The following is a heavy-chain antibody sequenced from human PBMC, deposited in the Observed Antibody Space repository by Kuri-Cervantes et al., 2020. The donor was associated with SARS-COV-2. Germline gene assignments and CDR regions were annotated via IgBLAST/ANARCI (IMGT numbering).Heavy chain of an antibody. Sequence: ASVKVSCKASGYTFTSYDINWVRQAPGQGLEWMGWINPNSGGTNYAQKFQGWVTMTRDTSISTAYMELSRLRSDDTAVYYCARSLSWFGELSQYTYGMDVWGQGTTVTVSS. CDR1: GYTFTSYD. CDR2: INPNSGGT. V-gene: IGHV1-2*04. CDR3: ARSLSWFGELSQYTYGMDV. D-gene: IGHD3-10*01. J-gene: IGHJ6*02.